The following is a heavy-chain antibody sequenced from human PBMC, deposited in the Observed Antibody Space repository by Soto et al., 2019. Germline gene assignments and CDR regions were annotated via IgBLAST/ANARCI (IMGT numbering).Heavy chain of an antibody. CDR2: IHYSGST. J-gene: IGHJ4*02. CDR1: RGSMFSADYF. Sequence: SETLSLTCSVSRGSMFSADYFWSWIRQHPGKGLEWIGYIHYSGSTYYNPSLKSRVTISLDTPKNQFSLNLSSVTAADTAVYYCARGKARFDYWGQGTLVTVSS. V-gene: IGHV4-31*03. CDR3: ARGKARFDY.